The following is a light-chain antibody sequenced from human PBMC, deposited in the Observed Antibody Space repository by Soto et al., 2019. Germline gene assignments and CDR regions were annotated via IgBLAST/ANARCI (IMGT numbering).Light chain of an antibody. V-gene: IGKV1-27*01. CDR1: QAISNG. Sequence: DVQVTQSPPSLSAPVGDRVTITCRASQAISNGLSWYQHKPGQAPALLIFNALNLKSGAPRRFSGSRSGTHLTFTISSLQPEDAATYYCLQDYAPRLTFGRGTKVNI. CDR3: LQDYAPRLT. J-gene: IGKJ3*01. CDR2: NAL.